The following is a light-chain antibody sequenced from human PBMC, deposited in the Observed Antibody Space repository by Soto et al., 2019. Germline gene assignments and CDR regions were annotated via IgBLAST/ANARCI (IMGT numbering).Light chain of an antibody. Sequence: QSVLTQPPSVSEAPRQRVTISCSGSSSNIGNNAVNWYQQFPGKAPKLLIYFDDLLPSGVSDRFSGSKSGTSASLAISGLQNEDEADYYCAAWDDSLNGYVFGTGTKLTVL. V-gene: IGLV1-36*01. J-gene: IGLJ1*01. CDR1: SSNIGNNA. CDR2: FDD. CDR3: AAWDDSLNGYV.